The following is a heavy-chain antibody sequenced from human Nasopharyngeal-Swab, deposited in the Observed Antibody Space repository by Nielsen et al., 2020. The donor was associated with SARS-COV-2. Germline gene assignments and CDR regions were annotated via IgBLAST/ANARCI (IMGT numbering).Heavy chain of an antibody. V-gene: IGHV3-73*01. D-gene: IGHD2-15*01. CDR2: IRSKGNSYAT. CDR3: SRCGGSCYTGKDY. CDR1: GFIFSDSA. J-gene: IGHJ4*02. Sequence: GESLKISCVASGFIFSDSAIHWVRQASGKGLEWVGRIRSKGNSYATEYAASVEGRFTISRDDSKNTAYLQMNSLMTEDTAVYYCSRCGGSCYTGKDYWGQGTLVTVSS.